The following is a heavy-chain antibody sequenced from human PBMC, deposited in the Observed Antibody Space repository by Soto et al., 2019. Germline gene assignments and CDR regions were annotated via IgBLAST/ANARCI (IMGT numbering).Heavy chain of an antibody. Sequence: GGSLRLSCAASGFTFSSYWMSWVRQAPGKGLEWVANIKQDGSGKYYVDSVKGRFTISRDNAKNSLYLQMNSLRAEDTAVYYCARMLRGYSSSWYLYYFDYWGQGTLVTVSS. CDR3: ARMLRGYSSSWYLYYFDY. J-gene: IGHJ4*02. CDR1: GFTFSSYW. D-gene: IGHD6-13*01. V-gene: IGHV3-7*01. CDR2: IKQDGSGK.